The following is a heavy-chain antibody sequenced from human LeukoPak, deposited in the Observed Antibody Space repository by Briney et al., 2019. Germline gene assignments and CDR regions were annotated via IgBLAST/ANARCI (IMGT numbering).Heavy chain of an antibody. CDR1: GGSISSSNW. V-gene: IGHV4-4*02. J-gene: IGHJ4*02. CDR3: ASLYDYVWGSYRYDY. CDR2: IYHSGST. D-gene: IGHD3-16*02. Sequence: PSGTLSLTCAVSGGSISSSNWWSWVRQPPGKGLEWIGEIYHSGSTNYNPSLKSRVTISVDKSKNQFSLKLSSVTAADTAVYYCASLYDYVWGSYRYDYWGQGTLVTVSS.